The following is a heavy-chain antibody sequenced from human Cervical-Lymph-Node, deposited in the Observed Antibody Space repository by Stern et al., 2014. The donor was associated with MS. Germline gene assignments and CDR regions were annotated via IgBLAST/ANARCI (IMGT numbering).Heavy chain of an antibody. V-gene: IGHV3-7*01. CDR1: GFNFNSFW. J-gene: IGHJ4*02. Sequence: EVQLVESGGGLVQPGGSLRLPWAAAGFNFNSFWMTWVPQAPGGGLEWVANIQQFGSEKNYVDSVKGRFTISRDNAKNSVYLQMNSLRADDTAVYYCARGLHWLAYWGQGTLVSVSS. D-gene: IGHD6-19*01. CDR2: IQQFGSEK. CDR3: ARGLHWLAY.